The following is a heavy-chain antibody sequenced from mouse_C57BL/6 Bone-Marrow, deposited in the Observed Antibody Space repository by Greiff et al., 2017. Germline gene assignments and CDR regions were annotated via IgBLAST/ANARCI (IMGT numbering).Heavy chain of an antibody. J-gene: IGHJ3*01. D-gene: IGHD1-1*01. CDR2: IYPRSGNT. CDR1: GYTFTSYG. Sequence: QVQLQQSGAELARPGASVKLSCKASGYTFTSYGISWVKQRTGQGLEWIGEIYPRSGNTYYNEKFKGKATLTADKSSITAYMELRSLTSEDSAVYFCARYYYGSSLLAYWGQGTLVTVSA. V-gene: IGHV1-81*01. CDR3: ARYYYGSSLLAY.